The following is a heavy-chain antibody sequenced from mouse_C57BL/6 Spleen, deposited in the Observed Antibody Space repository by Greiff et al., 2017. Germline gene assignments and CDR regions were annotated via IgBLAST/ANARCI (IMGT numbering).Heavy chain of an antibody. Sequence: QVQLQQPGTELVKPGASVKLSCKASGYTFTSYWMHWVKQRPGQGLEWIGNINPSNGGTHYNEKFKSKATLTVDKSSSTAYMQLISLTSEDSAVYYCAREGPYYDYDEGYFDVWGTGTTVTVSP. D-gene: IGHD2-4*01. CDR3: AREGPYYDYDEGYFDV. CDR2: INPSNGGT. CDR1: GYTFTSYW. J-gene: IGHJ1*03. V-gene: IGHV1-53*01.